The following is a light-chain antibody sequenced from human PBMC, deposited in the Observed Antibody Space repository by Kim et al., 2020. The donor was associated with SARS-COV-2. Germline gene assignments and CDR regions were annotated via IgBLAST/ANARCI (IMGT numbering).Light chain of an antibody. CDR1: QSVTTN. V-gene: IGKV3-15*01. CDR3: QQYNNSPLT. CDR2: GAS. J-gene: IGKJ4*01. Sequence: EIVMTQSPATLSVSPGERATLSCRASQSVTTNLAWYQQRPGQAPRLLIYGASTGATGVPARFSGSGSGTDFTLTISSLQSEDFAAYYCQQYNNSPLTFGGGTKVDIK.